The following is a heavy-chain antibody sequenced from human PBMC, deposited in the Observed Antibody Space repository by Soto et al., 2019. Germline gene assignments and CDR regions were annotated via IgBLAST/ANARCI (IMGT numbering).Heavy chain of an antibody. CDR2: IYYSGST. CDR1: GGSISSSSYY. CDR3: ARQPRILTGYHGHFDD. Sequence: SETLSLTCTVSGGSISSSSYYWGWIRQPPGKGLEWIGSIYYSGSTYYNPSLKSRVTISVDTSKNQFSLKLSSVTAADTAVYYCARQPRILTGYHGHFDDWGPGTLVTVAS. V-gene: IGHV4-39*01. J-gene: IGHJ4*02. D-gene: IGHD3-9*01.